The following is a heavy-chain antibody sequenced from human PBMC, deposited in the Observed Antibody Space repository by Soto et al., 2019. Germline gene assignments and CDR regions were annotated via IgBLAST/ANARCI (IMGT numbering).Heavy chain of an antibody. CDR2: IIPIFGTA. V-gene: IGHV1-69*13. D-gene: IGHD3-22*01. CDR3: ASPYYYDSSGYPLAYYYYGMDV. CDR1: GGTFSSYA. Sequence: SVKVSCKASGGTFSSYAISWVRQAPGQGLEWMGGIIPIFGTANYAQKFQGRVTITADESTSTAYMELSSLRSEDTAVYYCASPYYYDSSGYPLAYYYYGMDVWGQGTTVTVSS. J-gene: IGHJ6*02.